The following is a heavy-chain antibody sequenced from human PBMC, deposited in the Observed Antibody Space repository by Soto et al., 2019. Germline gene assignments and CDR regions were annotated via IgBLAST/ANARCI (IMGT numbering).Heavy chain of an antibody. D-gene: IGHD3-16*01. V-gene: IGHV4-34*01. CDR3: VRIRYQLPSSVLWLDP. CDR2: INHVGGT. J-gene: IGHJ5*02. CDR1: GGFLSESY. Sequence: SETLFLTCAVYGGFLSESYWTWIRQPPGKGLEWIGEINHVGGTNYNPSLKSRVTMSVDTSQNQFSLRLISVTAADTAMYFCVRIRYQLPSSVLWLDPWGQGTPVTVSS.